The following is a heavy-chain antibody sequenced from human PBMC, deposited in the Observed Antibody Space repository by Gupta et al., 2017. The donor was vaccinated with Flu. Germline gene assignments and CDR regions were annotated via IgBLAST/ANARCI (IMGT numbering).Heavy chain of an antibody. CDR3: ARLAVAGTHLDY. D-gene: IGHD6-19*01. CDR1: EYDFTSYW. J-gene: IGHJ4*02. Sequence: EVLLVQSGAEVKKPGESLKISCKGFEYDFTSYWIAWVRQMPGKGLEWMGFIYPGDSDTRYSPSFQGQVTISVDKSITTAYLQWNSLKASDTALYFCARLAVAGTHLDYWGQGALVTVSS. V-gene: IGHV5-51*01. CDR2: IYPGDSDT.